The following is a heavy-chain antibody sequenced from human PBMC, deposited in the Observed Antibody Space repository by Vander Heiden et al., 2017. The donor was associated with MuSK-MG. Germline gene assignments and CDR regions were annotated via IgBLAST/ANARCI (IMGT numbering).Heavy chain of an antibody. Sequence: QVQLVQSGAEVKKPGASVKVSCKASGYTFTSYYMHWVRQAPGQGLEWMGIINPSGGSTSYAQKFQGRVTMTRDTSTSTVYMELSSLRSEDTAVYYCARGHSSGYYYYYYYMDVWGKGTTVTVSS. D-gene: IGHD3-22*01. CDR1: GYTFTSYY. V-gene: IGHV1-46*03. CDR3: ARGHSSGYYYYYYYMDV. J-gene: IGHJ6*03. CDR2: INPSGGST.